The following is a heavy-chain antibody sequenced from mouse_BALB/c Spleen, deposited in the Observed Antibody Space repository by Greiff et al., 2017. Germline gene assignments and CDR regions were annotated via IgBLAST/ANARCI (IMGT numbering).Heavy chain of an antibody. D-gene: IGHD1-1*01. Sequence: QVQLQQSGAELAKPGASVKMSCKASGYTFTSYWMHWVKQRPGQGLEWIGYINPSTGYTEYNQKFKDKATLTADKSSSTAYMQLSSLTSEDSAVYYCARADYYGSSYHFDYWGQGTTLTVSS. V-gene: IGHV1-7*01. CDR1: GYTFTSYW. J-gene: IGHJ2*01. CDR3: ARADYYGSSYHFDY. CDR2: INPSTGYT.